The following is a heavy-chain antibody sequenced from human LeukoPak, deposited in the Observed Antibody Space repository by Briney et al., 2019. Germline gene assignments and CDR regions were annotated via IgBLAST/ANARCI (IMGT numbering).Heavy chain of an antibody. CDR1: GFTFSSYN. D-gene: IGHD2-15*01. V-gene: IGHV3-48*02. Sequence: GGSLRLSCAASGFTFSSYNMNWVSQAPGKGLEWVSYISTSSGTIYYADSVKGRFTISRDNAKNSLYLQMNSLRDEDTAVYYCARDRGYCSGGTCYTYYFDYWGQGTLVTVSS. J-gene: IGHJ4*02. CDR2: ISTSSGTI. CDR3: ARDRGYCSGGTCYTYYFDY.